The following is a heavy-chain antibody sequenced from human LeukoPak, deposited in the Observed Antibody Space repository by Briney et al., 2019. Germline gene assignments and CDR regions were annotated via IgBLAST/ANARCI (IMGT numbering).Heavy chain of an antibody. CDR1: GFTLSIYA. CDR3: AKDKLERRMGSGYFDY. Sequence: PGGSLRLSCAASGFTLSIYAMNWVRQAPGKGLEWVSAISGSGGSTYYADSVKGRFTISRDNSKNTLYLQMNSLRAEDTAVYYCAKDKLERRMGSGYFDYWGQGTLVTVSS. D-gene: IGHD1-1*01. J-gene: IGHJ4*02. V-gene: IGHV3-23*01. CDR2: ISGSGGST.